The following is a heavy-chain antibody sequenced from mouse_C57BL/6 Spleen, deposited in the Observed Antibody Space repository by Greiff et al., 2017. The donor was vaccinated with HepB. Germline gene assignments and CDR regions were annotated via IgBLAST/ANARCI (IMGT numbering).Heavy chain of an antibody. CDR2: ISYSGST. D-gene: IGHD3-1*01. Sequence: EVQLVESGPGMVKPSQSLSLTCTVTGYSITSGYDWHWIRHFPGNKLEWMGYISYSGSTNYNPSLKSRISITHDTSKNQFCLKLNSVTTEDTATYYCARELVGGFDYWGQGTTLTVSS. CDR3: ARELVGGFDY. J-gene: IGHJ2*01. CDR1: GYSITSGYD. V-gene: IGHV3-1*01.